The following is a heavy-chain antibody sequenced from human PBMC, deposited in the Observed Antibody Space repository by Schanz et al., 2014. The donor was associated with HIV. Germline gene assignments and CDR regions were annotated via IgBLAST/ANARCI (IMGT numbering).Heavy chain of an antibody. CDR1: GFLFSNHD. CDR2: ITTTGDT. J-gene: IGHJ2*01. D-gene: IGHD2-15*01. Sequence: DEHLVESGGGLARPGGSLRLSCLASGFLFSNHDMHWVRPETGKSLEWVSSITTTGDTFYPGSVKGRFTISREDAKNSLYLQMSSLRPGDTAVYYCARAKIDVGWLLRRNLWYFDLWGRGTLVSVSS. CDR3: ARAKIDVGWLLRRNLWYFDL. V-gene: IGHV3-13*01.